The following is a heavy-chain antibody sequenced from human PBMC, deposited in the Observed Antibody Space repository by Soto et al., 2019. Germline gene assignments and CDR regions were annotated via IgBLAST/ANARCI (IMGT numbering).Heavy chain of an antibody. D-gene: IGHD6-19*01. CDR2: VSGSSAGNT. V-gene: IGHV3-23*01. Sequence: EVQLLESGGGLVQPGGSLRLSCATSGFTLSSYAMSWVRQAPGKGLEWVSTVSGSSAGNTYYADSVRGRFTISRDNSKNTVSLQMNSLGAEDTAVYHCAKGDSSGWYDAFDIWGQGTVVTVST. CDR1: GFTLSSYA. CDR3: AKGDSSGWYDAFDI. J-gene: IGHJ3*02.